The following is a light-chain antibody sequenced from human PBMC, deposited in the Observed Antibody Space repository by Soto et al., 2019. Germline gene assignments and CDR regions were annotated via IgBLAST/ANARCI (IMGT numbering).Light chain of an antibody. Sequence: QSALTQPPSASGSPGQSVTISCTGTKSDIGVYDFVSWYQHHPGKAPRLIIYEVVQRPSGVPDRFSGSKSGNTASLTVSGLQAADEADYYCSSYTISSTWVFGGGTKLTVL. CDR3: SSYTISSTWV. CDR2: EVV. J-gene: IGLJ3*02. V-gene: IGLV2-8*01. CDR1: KSDIGVYDF.